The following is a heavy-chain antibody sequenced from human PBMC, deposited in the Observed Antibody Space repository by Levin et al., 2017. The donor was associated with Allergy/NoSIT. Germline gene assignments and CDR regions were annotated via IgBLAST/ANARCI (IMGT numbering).Heavy chain of an antibody. J-gene: IGHJ4*02. CDR1: GASISSSDW. CDR2: IFHSGST. CDR3: ARWVATRHFDY. Sequence: SETLSLTCAVSGASISSSDWWSWVRQPPGEGLEWIGEIFHSGSTNYNPSLKSRVTISVDKSKNQFSLNLTSVTTADTAVYYCARWVATRHFDYWGQGTLVTVSS. V-gene: IGHV4-4*02. D-gene: IGHD5-12*01.